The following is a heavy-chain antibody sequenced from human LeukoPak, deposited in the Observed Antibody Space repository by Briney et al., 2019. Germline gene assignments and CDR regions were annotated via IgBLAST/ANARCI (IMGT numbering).Heavy chain of an antibody. CDR2: INWNGGST. CDR3: ARAPNDSSGWYGSYYYYYMDV. V-gene: IGHV3-20*04. CDR1: GFTFDDYG. J-gene: IGHJ6*03. D-gene: IGHD6-19*01. Sequence: PGGSLRLSCAASGFTFDDYGMSWVRQAPGKGLEWVSGINWNGGSTGYADSVKGRFTISRDNAKNSLYLQMNSLRAEDTALYYCARAPNDSSGWYGSYYYYYMDVWGKGTTVSVSS.